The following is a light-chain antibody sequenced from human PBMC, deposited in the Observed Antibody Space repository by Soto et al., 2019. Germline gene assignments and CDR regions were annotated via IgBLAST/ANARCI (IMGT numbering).Light chain of an antibody. V-gene: IGKV1-5*01. J-gene: IGKJ1*01. CDR3: QQYTNTNNPWM. CDR2: DAS. Sequence: IQLTQSPSTLSASVGARVTITCKASQSISSWLAWYQQKPGKAPKLLIYDASSLESGVPSRFSGSGSGTEFTLTISSLQPDDFATYYCQQYTNTNNPWMFGQGTKVDI. CDR1: QSISSW.